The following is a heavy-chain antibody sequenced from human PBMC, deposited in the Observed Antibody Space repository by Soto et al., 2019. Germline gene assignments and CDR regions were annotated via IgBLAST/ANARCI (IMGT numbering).Heavy chain of an antibody. V-gene: IGHV3-21*01. J-gene: IGHJ5*02. CDR2: ISSSSSYI. Sequence: GSLRLSCAASGFTFSSYSMNWVRQAPGKGLEWVSSISSSSSYIYYADSVKGRFTISRDNAKNSLYLQMNSLRAEDTAVYYCARGKDIVVVVADNWFDPWGQGTLVTAPQ. CDR3: ARGKDIVVVVADNWFDP. D-gene: IGHD2-15*01. CDR1: GFTFSSYS.